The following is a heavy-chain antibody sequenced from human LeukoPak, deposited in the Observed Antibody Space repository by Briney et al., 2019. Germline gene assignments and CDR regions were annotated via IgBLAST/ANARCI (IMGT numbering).Heavy chain of an antibody. CDR2: INPNSGGT. V-gene: IGHV1-2*02. D-gene: IGHD3-22*01. Sequence: ASVKVSCKASGYTFTGYYMHWVRQAPGQGLEWMGWINPNSGGTNYAQKFQGRVTMTRDTSISTAYMELSRLRSDDTAVYYCARDPYYYDSSGYAANFFDIWGQGTMVTVSS. CDR3: ARDPYYYDSSGYAANFFDI. CDR1: GYTFTGYY. J-gene: IGHJ3*02.